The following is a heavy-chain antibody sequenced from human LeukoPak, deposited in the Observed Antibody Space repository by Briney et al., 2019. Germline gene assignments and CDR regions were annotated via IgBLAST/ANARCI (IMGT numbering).Heavy chain of an antibody. V-gene: IGHV3-66*01. Sequence: GGSLRLSCAASGFTVSTNYMSWVRQAPGRGLEWVSVIYSGGNTYYADSVKGRFTISRDNSKNTLYLQMNSLRAEDTAVYYCARDSGTTVGYFDYWGRGTLVTVSS. CDR2: IYSGGNT. J-gene: IGHJ4*02. CDR3: ARDSGTTVGYFDY. D-gene: IGHD4-23*01. CDR1: GFTVSTNY.